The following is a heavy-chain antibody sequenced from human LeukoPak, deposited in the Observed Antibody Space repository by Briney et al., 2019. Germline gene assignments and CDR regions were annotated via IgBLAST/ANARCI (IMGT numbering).Heavy chain of an antibody. CDR2: ISYDGSNK. Sequence: GGSLRLSCAASGFTFSSYAMHWVRQAPGKGLEWVAVISYDGSNKYYADSVKGRFTISRDNSKNTLYLQMNSLRAEDTAVYYCANRGYSYGPPMDWGQGTLVTVSS. D-gene: IGHD5-18*01. CDR3: ANRGYSYGPPMD. CDR1: GFTFSSYA. V-gene: IGHV3-30*04. J-gene: IGHJ4*02.